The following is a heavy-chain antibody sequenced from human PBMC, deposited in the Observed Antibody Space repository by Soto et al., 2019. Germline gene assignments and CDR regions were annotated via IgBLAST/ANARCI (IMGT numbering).Heavy chain of an antibody. CDR1: GGTFSSYV. CDR2: IIPIFGTA. CDR3: ARDEQKREYYYGSGSYSNKNYGMDV. D-gene: IGHD3-10*01. J-gene: IGHJ6*02. Sequence: SSVKVSCKASGGTFSSYVISWVRQAPGQGLEWMGGIIPIFGTANYAQKFQGRVTISADESTSTAYMELSSLRSVDTAVYYCARDEQKREYYYGSGSYSNKNYGMDVWGQGTTVTVSS. V-gene: IGHV1-69*13.